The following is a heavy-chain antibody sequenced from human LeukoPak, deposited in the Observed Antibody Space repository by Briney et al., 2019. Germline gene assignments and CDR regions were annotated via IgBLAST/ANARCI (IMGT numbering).Heavy chain of an antibody. Sequence: PGGSLRLSCAASGFTFSNYGMHWVRQAPGQGLEWVAFIRYDGSNKYYADSVKGRFTISRDNSKNTLYVEMNSLRAEDTAVYYCAKDLMSSSWYADYWGQGTLVTVSS. V-gene: IGHV3-30*02. CDR3: AKDLMSSSWYADY. CDR1: GFTFSNYG. CDR2: IRYDGSNK. D-gene: IGHD6-13*01. J-gene: IGHJ4*02.